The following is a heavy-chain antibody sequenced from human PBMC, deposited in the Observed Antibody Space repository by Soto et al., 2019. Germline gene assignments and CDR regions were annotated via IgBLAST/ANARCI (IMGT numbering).Heavy chain of an antibody. CDR2: IVPTVDTS. D-gene: IGHD5-12*01. V-gene: IGHV1-69*12. J-gene: IGHJ4*02. CDR1: GATFSSYA. CDR3: VRVVAIPGYPDN. Sequence: QVQLVQSGAEVRQPASSVKVSCKTSGATFSSYAITWVRQAPGQGLEWMGGIVPTVDTSTYAQKFQGRVTXXAXXFTNTGYMELSSLRSDDTAVYYCVRVVAIPGYPDNWGQGTLVTVSS.